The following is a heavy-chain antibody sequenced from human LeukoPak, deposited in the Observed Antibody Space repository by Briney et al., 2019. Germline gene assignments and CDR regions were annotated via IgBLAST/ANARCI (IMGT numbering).Heavy chain of an antibody. J-gene: IGHJ4*02. D-gene: IGHD3-16*01. CDR1: GLSFSSFA. CDR3: ARASWVSSPDAVR. Sequence: PGGSLRLSCAASGLSFSSFAMSWVRQGPARGLEWVSSLRGNGETFYADSVKGRFTLSSDSSRNTVYFHLNNLRVEDTAIYYCARASWVSSPDAVRGGQGTLGTVSS. CDR2: LRGNGET. V-gene: IGHV3-23*01.